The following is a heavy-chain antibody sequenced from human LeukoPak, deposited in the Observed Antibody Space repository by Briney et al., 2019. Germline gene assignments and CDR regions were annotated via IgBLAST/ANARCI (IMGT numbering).Heavy chain of an antibody. CDR1: SGSINAYY. D-gene: IGHD5-12*01. V-gene: IGHV4-59*01. CDR3: ARVVYSGYDFRGAMDV. J-gene: IGHJ6*03. Sequence: PSETLSLTCTVSSGSINAYYWTWIRQPPGKGLEYIGFLHHSGSTNYSPSLESRVTISVDTSKNQFSLKLSSVTAADTAVYYCARVVYSGYDFRGAMDVWGKGTTVTVSS. CDR2: LHHSGST.